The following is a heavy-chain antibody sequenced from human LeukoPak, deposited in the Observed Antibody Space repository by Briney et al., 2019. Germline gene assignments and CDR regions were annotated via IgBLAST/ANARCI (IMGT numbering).Heavy chain of an antibody. D-gene: IGHD2-2*01. J-gene: IGHJ4*02. V-gene: IGHV1-2*02. CDR1: GYTFTGYY. CDR2: INPNSGGT. Sequence: SVKVSCKASGYTFTGYYMHRVRQAPGQGLEWMGWINPNSGGTNYAQKFQGRVTMTRDTSISTAYMELSRLRSDDTAVYYCAREGYCSSTSCYSLGYWGQGTLVTVSS. CDR3: AREGYCSSTSCYSLGY.